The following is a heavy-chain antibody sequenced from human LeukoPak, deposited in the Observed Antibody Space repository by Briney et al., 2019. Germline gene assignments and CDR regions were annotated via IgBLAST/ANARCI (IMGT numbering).Heavy chain of an antibody. CDR1: GFTFSLFG. J-gene: IGHJ4*02. V-gene: IGHV3-7*03. CDR2: IKQSGGEK. CDR3: ARRAGAYSHPYDY. Sequence: PGGSLRLSCAASGFTFSLFGMSWVRQVPGKGLEWVANIKQSGGEKNYVDSVKGRFTISRDNAKNSLYLQMNSLRAEDTAVYYCARRAGAYSHPYDYWGQGTLVTVSS. D-gene: IGHD4/OR15-4a*01.